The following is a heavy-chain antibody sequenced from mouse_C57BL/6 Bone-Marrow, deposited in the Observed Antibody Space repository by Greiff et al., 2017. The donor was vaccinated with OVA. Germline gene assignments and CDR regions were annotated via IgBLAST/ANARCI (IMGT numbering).Heavy chain of an antibody. V-gene: IGHV7-3*01. J-gene: IGHJ4*01. CDR3: ASTVDAMDY. Sequence: EVQVVESGGGLVQPGGSLSLSCAASGFTFTDYYMSWVRQPPGKALEWLGFIRNKANGYTTEYSASVKGRFTISRDNSQSILYLQMNALRAEDSATYYCASTVDAMDYWGQGTSVTVSS. CDR2: IRNKANGYTT. CDR1: GFTFTDYY.